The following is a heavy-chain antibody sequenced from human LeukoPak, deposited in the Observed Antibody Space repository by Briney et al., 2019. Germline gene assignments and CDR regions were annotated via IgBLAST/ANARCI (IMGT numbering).Heavy chain of an antibody. Sequence: SETLSLTCAVYGGSSSGYYWSWIRQPPGKGLEWIGEINHSGSTNYNPSLKSRVTISIDTSKNQFSLKLSSVSAADSAVYYCARRIQENRMTTANNWFDPWGQGTLVTVSS. CDR1: GGSSSGYY. J-gene: IGHJ5*02. CDR2: INHSGST. CDR3: ARRIQENRMTTANNWFDP. D-gene: IGHD4-17*01. V-gene: IGHV4-34*01.